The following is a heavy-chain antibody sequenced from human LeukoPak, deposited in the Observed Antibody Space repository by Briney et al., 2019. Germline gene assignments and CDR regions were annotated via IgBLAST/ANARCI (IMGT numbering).Heavy chain of an antibody. CDR3: ARGLPATTVTSANYYGMDV. D-gene: IGHD4-17*01. CDR2: INHSGNT. Sequence: SETLSLTCAVYGGSFSGYYWNWIRQPPGKGLEWIGEINHSGNTNYNPSLKSRVTISVDTSKNQFSLKLSSVTAADTAVYYCARGLPATTVTSANYYGMDVWGQGTTVTVSS. V-gene: IGHV4-34*01. CDR1: GGSFSGYY. J-gene: IGHJ6*02.